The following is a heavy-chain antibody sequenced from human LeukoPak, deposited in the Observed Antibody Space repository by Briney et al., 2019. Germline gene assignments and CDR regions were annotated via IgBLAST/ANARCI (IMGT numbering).Heavy chain of an antibody. J-gene: IGHJ6*03. CDR1: GFTFDNYV. D-gene: IGHD3-16*01. CDR2: ISATGGAT. Sequence: GGSLRLSCTASGFTFDNYVMTWVRQAPGKGLEWVSTISATGGATYHADSVKGRFTISRDNSKNTLYPQMRSPRTEDTAVYFCAKELPTLLSYYMDVWGKGTTVTVSS. V-gene: IGHV3-23*01. CDR3: AKELPTLLSYYMDV.